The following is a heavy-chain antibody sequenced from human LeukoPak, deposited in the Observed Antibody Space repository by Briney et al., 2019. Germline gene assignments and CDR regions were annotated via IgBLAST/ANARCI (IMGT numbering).Heavy chain of an antibody. J-gene: IGHJ4*02. V-gene: IGHV4-59*12. CDR1: GGSISSYY. CDR2: IYYSGST. D-gene: IGHD5-18*01. Sequence: SETLSLTCTVSGGSISSYYWSWIRQPPGKGLEWIGYIYYSGSTNYNPSLKSRVTISVDTSKNQFSLKLSSVTAADTAVYYCASGKKGSRGYSYGYYFDYWGQGTLVTVSS. CDR3: ASGKKGSRGYSYGYYFDY.